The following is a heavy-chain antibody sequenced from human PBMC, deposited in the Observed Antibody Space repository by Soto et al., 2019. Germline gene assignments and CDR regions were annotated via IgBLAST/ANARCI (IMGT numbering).Heavy chain of an antibody. Sequence: QVQLQESGPGLVKPSGTLSLTCAVSGGSISSSHWWTWARQSPGKGLEYIGEISHSGTSNSNPSRKSRVTLSVDRSKHHFSLTLPSVTAVDTAVYYCARVVLSITRGAFDAWGQGTPVIVSS. J-gene: IGHJ3*01. CDR3: ARVVLSITRGAFDA. V-gene: IGHV4-4*02. D-gene: IGHD1-20*01. CDR1: GGSISSSHW. CDR2: ISHSGTS.